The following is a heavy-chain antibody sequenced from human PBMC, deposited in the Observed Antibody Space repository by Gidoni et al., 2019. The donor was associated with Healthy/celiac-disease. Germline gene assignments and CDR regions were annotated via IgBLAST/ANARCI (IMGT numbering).Heavy chain of an antibody. J-gene: IGHJ3*02. CDR3: ARMNDYGDYVGAFDI. Sequence: QVQLVQSGAEVKKPGSSVKVSCKASGGTFSSYAISWVRQAPGQGLEWMGRIIPILGIANYAQKFQGRVTITADKSTSTAYMELSSLRSEDTAVYYCARMNDYGDYVGAFDIWGQGTMVTVSS. D-gene: IGHD4-17*01. V-gene: IGHV1-69*04. CDR2: IIPILGIA. CDR1: GGTFSSYA.